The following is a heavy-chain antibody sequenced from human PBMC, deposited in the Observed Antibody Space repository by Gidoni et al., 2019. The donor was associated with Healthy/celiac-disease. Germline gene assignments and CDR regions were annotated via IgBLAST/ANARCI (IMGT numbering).Heavy chain of an antibody. V-gene: IGHV3-21*01. CDR3: ARGGQSVAAQVWDY. J-gene: IGHJ4*02. CDR2: ISSSSSYI. Sequence: EWVSSISSSSSYIYYADSVKGRFTISRDNAKNSLYLQMNSLRAEDTAVYYCARGGQSVAAQVWDYWGQGTLVTVSS. D-gene: IGHD6-19*01.